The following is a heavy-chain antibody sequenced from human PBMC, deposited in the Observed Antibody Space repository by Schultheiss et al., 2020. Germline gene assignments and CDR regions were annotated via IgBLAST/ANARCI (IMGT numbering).Heavy chain of an antibody. CDR3: ARAPPWGVMGRYYYYGMDV. V-gene: IGHV4-59*01. Sequence: SETLSLTCTVSGGSISSYYWSWIRQPSGKGLEWIGYIYYSGSTNYNPSLKSRVTISVDTSKNQFSLKLSSVTAADTAVYYCARAPPWGVMGRYYYYGMDVWGQGTTVTVSS. CDR1: GGSISSYY. CDR2: IYYSGST. J-gene: IGHJ6*02. D-gene: IGHD3-16*01.